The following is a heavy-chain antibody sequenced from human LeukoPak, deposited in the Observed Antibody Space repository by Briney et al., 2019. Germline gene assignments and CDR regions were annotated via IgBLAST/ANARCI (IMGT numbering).Heavy chain of an antibody. D-gene: IGHD3-22*01. CDR3: ASANYYDSSGHDAFDI. CDR2: IDHSGRT. V-gene: IGHV4-38-2*02. Sequence: SETLSLTCSVSGYSISNGYYWGWIRQPPGKGLEWIGSIDHSGRTFYNPSLKSRVTISVDTSKNQVSLKLNSVTAADTAVYYCASANYYDSSGHDAFDIWGQGTMVTVSS. J-gene: IGHJ3*02. CDR1: GYSISNGYY.